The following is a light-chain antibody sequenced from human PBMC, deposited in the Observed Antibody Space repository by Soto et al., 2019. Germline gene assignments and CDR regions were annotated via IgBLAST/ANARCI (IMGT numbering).Light chain of an antibody. CDR3: QQYINWPWT. CDR2: GAS. J-gene: IGKJ1*01. Sequence: EIVMTQSPATLSVSPGERATLSCRASQSVSSNLAWYQQKPGQAPRLLIYGASTRATGIPARLSGSGSGTEFTLTISSLQAEDFAVYCCQQYINWPWTFGQGTKVEMK. CDR1: QSVSSN. V-gene: IGKV3-15*01.